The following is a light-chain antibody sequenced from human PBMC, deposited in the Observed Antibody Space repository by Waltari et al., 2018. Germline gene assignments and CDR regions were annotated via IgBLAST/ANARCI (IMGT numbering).Light chain of an antibody. J-gene: IGLJ3*02. V-gene: IGLV2-23*01. Sequence: QSALTQSAAVSGSPGQSITISGTGTSSDVGSYNLVSWYQQHTGKAPKLMIYEGSKRLSGVSNRFSVSKSGNTASLTISGLQAEDEADYYCCSYAGSSPWVFGGGTKLTVL. CDR1: SSDVGSYNL. CDR2: EGS. CDR3: CSYAGSSPWV.